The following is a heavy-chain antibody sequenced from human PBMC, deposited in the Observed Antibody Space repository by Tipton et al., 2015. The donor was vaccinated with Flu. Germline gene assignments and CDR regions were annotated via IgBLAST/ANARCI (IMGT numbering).Heavy chain of an antibody. CDR1: GGSISSSF. D-gene: IGHD4-11*01. Sequence: TLSLTCTVPGGSISSSFWGWIRQPPGKGLEWIGNIHRGGSPYYNPSLRSRVTMSVDTSKNQFYLRLSSVTAAATAVYYCARRDYSNYVSEPKNWFHPWGQGTLVTVSS. J-gene: IGHJ5*02. CDR3: ARRDYSNYVSEPKNWFHP. CDR2: IHRGGSP. V-gene: IGHV4-59*04.